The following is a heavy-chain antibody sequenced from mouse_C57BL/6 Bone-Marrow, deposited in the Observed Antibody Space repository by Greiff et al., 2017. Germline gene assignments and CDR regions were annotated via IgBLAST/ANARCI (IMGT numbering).Heavy chain of an antibody. V-gene: IGHV5-4*01. CDR3: AREDDGYYGFAY. CDR2: ISDGGGYT. Sequence: EVQLVESGGGLVKPGGSLKLSCAASGFTFSSYAMSWVRQTPEKRLEWVATISDGGGYTYYPDNVKGRFTISRDNAKNNLYLQMSHLKYEDTAMYYCAREDDGYYGFAYWGQGTLVTVSA. CDR1: GFTFSSYA. D-gene: IGHD2-3*01. J-gene: IGHJ3*01.